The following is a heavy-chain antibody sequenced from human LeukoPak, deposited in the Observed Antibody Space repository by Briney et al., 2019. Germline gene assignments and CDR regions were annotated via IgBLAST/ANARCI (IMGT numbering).Heavy chain of an antibody. Sequence: ASVNVSCKTSGFRFTSFGVSWVRQAPGQGLEWMGWISTYIGVTHYAEKFEDRVTMTIDTSTTTAYMELRSLRCDDTSVYYCARDSDYSGNGNGDWFDPWGQGTVVTVSS. CDR3: ARDSDYSGNGNGDWFDP. CDR1: GFRFTSFG. CDR2: ISTYIGVT. J-gene: IGHJ5*02. D-gene: IGHD4-11*01. V-gene: IGHV1-18*04.